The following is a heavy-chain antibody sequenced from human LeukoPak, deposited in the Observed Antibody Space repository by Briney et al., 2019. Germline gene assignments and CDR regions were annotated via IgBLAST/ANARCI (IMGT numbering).Heavy chain of an antibody. CDR1: GFAFGDYA. V-gene: IGHV3-23*01. J-gene: IGHJ4*02. Sequence: PGGSLRLSCAASGFAFGDYAMSWVRQAPGKGLKYVATISDTGDTYYADSVKGRFTISRDNSKNTLYLQMNSLRAEDTAVYYCAKESPRFDYWGQGTLVTVSS. CDR2: ISDTGDT. CDR3: AKESPRFDY.